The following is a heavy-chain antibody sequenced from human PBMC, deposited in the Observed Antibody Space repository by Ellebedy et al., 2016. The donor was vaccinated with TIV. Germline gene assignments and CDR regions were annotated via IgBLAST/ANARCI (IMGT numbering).Heavy chain of an antibody. CDR2: ISAFNGKT. D-gene: IGHD3-10*01. J-gene: IGHJ6*02. V-gene: IGHV1-18*01. CDR1: GYTFSSNG. CDR3: ARTPAFGSGSYYEYYYGMDV. Sequence: AASVKVSCKASGYTFSSNGIVWVRQAPGQGLEWMGWISAFNGKTNYAQKHQGRVTMTTDTSTSTAYMELRSLRSDDTAVYYCARTPAFGSGSYYEYYYGMDVWGQGTTVTVSS.